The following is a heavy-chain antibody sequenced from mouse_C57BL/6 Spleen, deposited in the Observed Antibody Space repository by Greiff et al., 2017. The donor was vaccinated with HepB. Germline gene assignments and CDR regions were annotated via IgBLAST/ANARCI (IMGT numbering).Heavy chain of an antibody. Sequence: QVQLQQSGAELVRPGTSVKVSCKASGYAFTNYLIEWVKQRPGQGLEWIGVINPGSGGTNYNEKFKGKATLTADKSSSPAYMQLSSLTSEDSAVYFCARSGGDDYFDYWGQGTTLTVSS. CDR3: ARSGGDDYFDY. CDR1: GYAFTNYL. CDR2: INPGSGGT. D-gene: IGHD3-1*01. J-gene: IGHJ2*01. V-gene: IGHV1-54*01.